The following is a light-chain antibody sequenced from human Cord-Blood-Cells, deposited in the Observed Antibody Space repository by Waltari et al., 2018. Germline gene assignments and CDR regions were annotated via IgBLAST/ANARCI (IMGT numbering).Light chain of an antibody. Sequence: DIVMTQSPDSLAVSLGERATINCKSSQSVLYSSNNKNYLAWYQQKPGQPPKLLIYWASTRESGVPDRFSRSGSGTDFTLTISSLQAEDVAVYYCQQYYSTPPYTFGQGTKLEIK. J-gene: IGKJ2*01. CDR1: QSVLYSSNNKNY. CDR2: WAS. CDR3: QQYYSTPPYT. V-gene: IGKV4-1*01.